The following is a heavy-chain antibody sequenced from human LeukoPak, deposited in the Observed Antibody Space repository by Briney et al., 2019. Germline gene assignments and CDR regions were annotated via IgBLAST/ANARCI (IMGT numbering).Heavy chain of an antibody. CDR1: GVSISSFY. J-gene: IGHJ4*02. CDR3: AREYSSGWLDY. D-gene: IGHD6-19*01. Sequence: PPETLSVTCTVSGVSISSFYWSWIRQPPGKGLEWIGYIYYSGRTNYNPSLKSRVTISVDPSKPQSSLKLSSVTAADTAVYYCAREYSSGWLDYWGQGTLVTVSS. CDR2: IYYSGRT. V-gene: IGHV4-59*01.